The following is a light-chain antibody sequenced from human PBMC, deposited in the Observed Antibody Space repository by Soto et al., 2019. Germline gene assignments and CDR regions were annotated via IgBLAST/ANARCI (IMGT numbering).Light chain of an antibody. V-gene: IGKV1-5*03. Sequence: DIHLTQSPSTLSASVGDRVTITCRASQSISSWLAWYQQKPGKAPKLLIYKASTLESGVPSRFSGSGSGTEFTLTISSLQPDDFAPYYCQPWVDYMWTFGQGTKVEIK. J-gene: IGKJ1*01. CDR1: QSISSW. CDR2: KAS. CDR3: QPWVDYMWT.